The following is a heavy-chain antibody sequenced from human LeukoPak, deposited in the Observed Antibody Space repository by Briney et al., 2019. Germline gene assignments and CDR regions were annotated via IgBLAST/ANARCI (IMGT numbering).Heavy chain of an antibody. CDR3: ARGDFAPPGYFDY. J-gene: IGHJ4*02. V-gene: IGHV4-30-2*01. D-gene: IGHD3-3*01. Sequence: SETLSLTCAVSGVSISSGGYGWGWLRQPGGKGLEWIWYIYHSASTYYNPSLKSRVTISVDRSKNQFSLKLSSVTAADTAVYYCARGDFAPPGYFDYWGQGTLVTVSS. CDR1: GVSISSGGYG. CDR2: IYHSAST.